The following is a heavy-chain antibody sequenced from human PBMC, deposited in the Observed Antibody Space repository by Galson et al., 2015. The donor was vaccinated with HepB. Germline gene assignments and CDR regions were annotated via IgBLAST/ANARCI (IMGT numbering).Heavy chain of an antibody. D-gene: IGHD6-19*01. V-gene: IGHV1-69*13. Sequence: SVKVSCKASGGTFSRYAISWVRQAPGQGLEWMGGIIPIFGTANYAQKFQGRVTITADESTSTAYMELSSLRSEDTAVYYCARARYSSGWYYWYFDLWGRGTLVTVSS. CDR1: GGTFSRYA. CDR2: IIPIFGTA. J-gene: IGHJ2*01. CDR3: ARARYSSGWYYWYFDL.